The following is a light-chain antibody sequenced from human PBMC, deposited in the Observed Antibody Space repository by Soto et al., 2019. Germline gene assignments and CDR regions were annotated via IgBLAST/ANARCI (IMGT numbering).Light chain of an antibody. CDR1: QSVSSSY. CDR2: GAS. V-gene: IGKV3-20*01. J-gene: IGKJ1*01. CDR3: QQYGSSPWT. Sequence: VFTQSPGTLSLSPGERSTLSCRASQSVSSSYLAWYQQKPGQAPRLLIYGASSRATGIPDRFSGSGSGTDFTLTISRLEPEDFAVYYCQQYGSSPWTFGQGTKVDIK.